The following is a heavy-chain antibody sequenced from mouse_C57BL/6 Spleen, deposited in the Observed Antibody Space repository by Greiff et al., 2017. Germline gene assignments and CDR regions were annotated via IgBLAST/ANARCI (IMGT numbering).Heavy chain of an antibody. J-gene: IGHJ2*01. V-gene: IGHV1-42*01. Sequence: EVMLVESGPELVKPGASVKISCKASGYSFTGYYMNWVKQSPEKSLEWIGEINPSTGGTTYNQKFKAKATLTVDKSSSTAYMQLKSLTSEDSAVYYCARGGGLGERGYYFDYWGQGTTLTVSS. CDR1: GYSFTGYY. CDR3: ARGGGLGERGYYFDY. CDR2: INPSTGGT. D-gene: IGHD4-1*01.